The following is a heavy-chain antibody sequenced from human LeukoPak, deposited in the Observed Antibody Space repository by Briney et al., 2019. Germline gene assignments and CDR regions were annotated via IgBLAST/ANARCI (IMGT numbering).Heavy chain of an antibody. D-gene: IGHD3-16*02. CDR1: AFSLSSYA. Sequence: GGSLSLSCAASAFSLSSYAMQWVRQAPGKGLEYVSGISTNGASTYYANSVKGRFTMSRDNSKNTLVLQMGSLRPEDMAVYYCARGWKYDYAWGSYRLYYFDYWGQGTLVTVSS. V-gene: IGHV3-64*01. J-gene: IGHJ4*02. CDR2: ISTNGAST. CDR3: ARGWKYDYAWGSYRLYYFDY.